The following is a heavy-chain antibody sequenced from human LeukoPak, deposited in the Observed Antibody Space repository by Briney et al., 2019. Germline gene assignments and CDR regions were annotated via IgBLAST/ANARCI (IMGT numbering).Heavy chain of an antibody. CDR2: ISGSGGST. CDR1: GFTFSSYA. J-gene: IGHJ4*02. V-gene: IGHV3-23*01. D-gene: IGHD3-3*01. Sequence: GGSLRLSCAASGFTFSSYAMSWVRQAPGKGLEWVSAISGSGGSTYYADSVKGRFTISRDNSKNTLYLQMNSLRAEDTAVYYCAKDWFYRHWSGSLDYWGQGTLVTVSS. CDR3: AKDWFYRHWSGSLDY.